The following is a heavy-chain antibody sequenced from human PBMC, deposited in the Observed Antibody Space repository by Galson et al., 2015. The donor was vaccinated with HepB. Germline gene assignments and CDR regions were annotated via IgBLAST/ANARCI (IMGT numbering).Heavy chain of an antibody. J-gene: IGHJ4*02. Sequence: DTLSLTCAVYGGSFSGYYWSWIRQPPAKGLEWIGEINHSGSTNYNPSLKSRVTISVDTSKNQFSLKLSSVTAADTAVYYCAREGTRRSAVVRRRYYFDYWGQGTLVTVSS. CDR3: AREGTRRSAVVRRRYYFDY. V-gene: IGHV4-34*01. D-gene: IGHD1-7*01. CDR1: GGSFSGYY. CDR2: INHSGST.